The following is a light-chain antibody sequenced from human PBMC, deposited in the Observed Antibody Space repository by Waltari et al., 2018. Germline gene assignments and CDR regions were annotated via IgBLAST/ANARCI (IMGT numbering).Light chain of an antibody. CDR3: QQYGTSPIT. Sequence: EIVLTQSPGTRSLSPGERATLSCRASQGVNSNSLAWYQQTPGQSPRLIIYAASSRATGIPVRFSGGVSGADFTLTISRLEPEDFAVYYCQQYGTSPITFGQGTRLEIK. J-gene: IGKJ5*01. CDR2: AAS. V-gene: IGKV3-20*01. CDR1: QGVNSNS.